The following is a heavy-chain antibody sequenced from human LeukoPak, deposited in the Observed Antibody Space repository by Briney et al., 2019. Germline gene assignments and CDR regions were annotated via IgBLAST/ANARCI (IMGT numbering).Heavy chain of an antibody. V-gene: IGHV3-21*01. CDR3: ARVGRGGTREDTFDI. CDR1: GFTFTTYS. J-gene: IGHJ3*02. Sequence: PAGYLRCSCAASGFTFTTYSMIWVRQTPGQGLVWVSSIGASGSHLDYADEVKGRFTIPRDNDKNSLYLQVNSLRAEDTAVYYCARVGRGGTREDTFDIWGQGTMVTVSS. D-gene: IGHD3-16*01. CDR2: IGASGSHL.